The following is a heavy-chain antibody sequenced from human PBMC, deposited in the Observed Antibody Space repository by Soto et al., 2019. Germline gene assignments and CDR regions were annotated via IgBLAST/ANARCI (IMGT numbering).Heavy chain of an antibody. J-gene: IGHJ5*02. V-gene: IGHV3-73*02. CDR3: TKYSGTSSAPAA. CDR1: GFSFSDSA. Sequence: EVQLVESGGGLVQPGGSLTLSCAASGFSFSDSAMHWVRQASGKGLEWVGRIGSKGQNYATTYAASVKGRFIISTDDSKNRAHLQMNSLKTEDTAVYYCTKYSGTSSAPAALGQGTLVTVSS. D-gene: IGHD1-26*01. CDR2: IGSKGQNYAT.